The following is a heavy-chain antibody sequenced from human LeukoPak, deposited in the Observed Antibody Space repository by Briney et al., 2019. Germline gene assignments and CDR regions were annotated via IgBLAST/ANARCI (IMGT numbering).Heavy chain of an antibody. V-gene: IGHV4-34*01. CDR3: ARRPKYYYDSSGYRGYYMDV. CDR1: GGSFSGYY. J-gene: IGHJ6*03. Sequence: SETLSLTCAVYGGSFSGYYWSWIRQPPGKGLEWIGEINHSGSTNYNPSLKRRVTISVDTSKNQFSLKLSSVTAADTAVYYCARRPKYYYDSSGYRGYYMDVWGKGTTVTISS. CDR2: INHSGST. D-gene: IGHD3-22*01.